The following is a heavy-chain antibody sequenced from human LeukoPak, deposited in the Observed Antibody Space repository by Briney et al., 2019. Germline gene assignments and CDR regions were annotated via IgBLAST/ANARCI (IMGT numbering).Heavy chain of an antibody. D-gene: IGHD1-26*01. CDR3: AGGSLRVRFDY. Sequence: GGSLRLSCAASGFTVSSKYMSWVRQAPGKGLEWVSVVYSGGSTYYADSVKGRFTISRDTSKNTLYLQMNSLRAEDTAVYYCAGGSLRVRFDYWGQGTLVTVSS. V-gene: IGHV3-53*01. CDR1: GFTVSSKY. J-gene: IGHJ4*02. CDR2: VYSGGST.